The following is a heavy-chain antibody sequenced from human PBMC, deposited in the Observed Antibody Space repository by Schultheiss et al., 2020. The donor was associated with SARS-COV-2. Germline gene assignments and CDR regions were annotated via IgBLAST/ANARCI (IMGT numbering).Heavy chain of an antibody. CDR1: GFTFSSSG. CDR2: IYNDGSNT. V-gene: IGHV3-33*01. Sequence: GGSLRLSCAASGFTFSSSGMHWVRQAPGKGLEWVAFIYNDGSNTYYSDSVKGRFTISRDNAKNSLYLQVNSLRAEDTAVYYCARAASTYYLLMGYWGQGTLVTVSS. D-gene: IGHD3-22*01. J-gene: IGHJ4*02. CDR3: ARAASTYYLLMGY.